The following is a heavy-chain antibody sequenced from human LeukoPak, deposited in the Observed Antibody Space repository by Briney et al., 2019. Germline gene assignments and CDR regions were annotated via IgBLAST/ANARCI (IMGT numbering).Heavy chain of an antibody. V-gene: IGHV4-39*07. Sequence: SETLSLTCTVSGGSISSSSYYWAWIRQPPGKGLEWIGEINHSGSTNYNPSLKSRVTISVDTSKNQFSLKLSSVTAADTAVYYCARGKNDYVWGSYRSPFGYWGQGTLVTVSS. J-gene: IGHJ4*02. D-gene: IGHD3-16*02. CDR3: ARGKNDYVWGSYRSPFGY. CDR1: GGSISSSSYY. CDR2: INHSGST.